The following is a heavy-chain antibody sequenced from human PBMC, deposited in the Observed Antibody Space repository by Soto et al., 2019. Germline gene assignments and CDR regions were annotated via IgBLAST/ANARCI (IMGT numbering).Heavy chain of an antibody. D-gene: IGHD6-13*01. CDR1: GFTVSSNY. Sequence: GGSLRLSCGASGFTVSSNYMSGVGQAPGRGLEWVSVIYSGGSTYYADSVKGRFTISRDNSKNTLYLQMNSLRAEDTAVYYCASPGEAAANYYYYGMDVWGQGTTVTVSS. V-gene: IGHV3-53*01. CDR3: ASPGEAAANYYYYGMDV. CDR2: IYSGGST. J-gene: IGHJ6*02.